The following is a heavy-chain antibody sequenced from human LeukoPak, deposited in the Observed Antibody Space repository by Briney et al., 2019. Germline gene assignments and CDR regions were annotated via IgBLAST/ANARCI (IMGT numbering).Heavy chain of an antibody. Sequence: PSETLSLTCTVSGGSISSSSYYWGWIRQPPGKGLEWIGSIYYSGSTYYNPSLKSRVTISVDTSKNQFSLKLSSVTAADTAVYYCARHDRRQYSSSWYPRGVLLTFDYWGQGTLVTVSS. J-gene: IGHJ4*02. CDR1: GGSISSSSYY. D-gene: IGHD6-13*01. V-gene: IGHV4-39*01. CDR3: ARHDRRQYSSSWYPRGVLLTFDY. CDR2: IYYSGST.